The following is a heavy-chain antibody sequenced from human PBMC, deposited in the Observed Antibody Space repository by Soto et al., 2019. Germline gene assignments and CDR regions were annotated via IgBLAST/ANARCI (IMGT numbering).Heavy chain of an antibody. D-gene: IGHD6-19*01. Sequence: QVQLQQWGAGQLKPSETLSLTCAVHGESFSGYGGPFSGYYWSWIRQTPGKGLEWIGEINHRGGANDKPSLKSRVTISGYTSTNQFSLNLNYVTAADTAVYYCARGQRRGGSSGWSLWGQGTLVTVSS. CDR3: ARGQRRGGSSGWSL. CDR2: INHRGGA. CDR1: GGPFSGYY. V-gene: IGHV4-34*02. J-gene: IGHJ4*02.